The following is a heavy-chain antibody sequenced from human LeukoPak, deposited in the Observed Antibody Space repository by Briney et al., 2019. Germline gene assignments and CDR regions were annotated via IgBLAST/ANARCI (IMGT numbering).Heavy chain of an antibody. J-gene: IGHJ6*03. CDR1: GFTFSSYW. D-gene: IGHD6-6*01. Sequence: GGSLRLSCAASGFTFSSYWMSWVRQAPGKGLEWVATIRQDGSQKYYVDSVKGRFTISRDNAKNSLYLQMNSLRAEDTAVYYCARADDSSSSYGYYMDVWGKGTTVTVSS. V-gene: IGHV3-7*01. CDR2: IRQDGSQK. CDR3: ARADDSSSSYGYYMDV.